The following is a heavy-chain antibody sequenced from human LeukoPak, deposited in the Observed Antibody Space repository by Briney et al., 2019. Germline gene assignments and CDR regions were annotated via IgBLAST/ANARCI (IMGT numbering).Heavy chain of an antibody. Sequence: SETLSLTCAVYGGSFSGYYWSWIRQPPGKGLEWIGEINHSGSTNYNPSLKSRVAISVDTSKNQFSLKLSSVTAADTAVYYCARSIAAAVWGMDVWGQGTTVTVSS. CDR3: ARSIAAAVWGMDV. V-gene: IGHV4-34*01. D-gene: IGHD6-13*01. CDR1: GGSFSGYY. J-gene: IGHJ6*02. CDR2: INHSGST.